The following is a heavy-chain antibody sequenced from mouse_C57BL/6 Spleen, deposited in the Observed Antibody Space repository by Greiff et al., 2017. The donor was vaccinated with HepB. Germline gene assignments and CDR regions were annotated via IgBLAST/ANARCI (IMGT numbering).Heavy chain of an antibody. Sequence: DVQLVESGPGLVKPSQSLSLTCSVTGYSITSGYYWNWIRQFPGNKLEWMGYISYDGSNNYNPSLKNRISITRDTSKNQFFLKLNSVTTEDTATYYCARGLRREDWYFDVWGTGTTVTVSS. D-gene: IGHD2-4*01. CDR1: GYSITSGYY. J-gene: IGHJ1*03. CDR3: ARGLRREDWYFDV. CDR2: ISYDGSN. V-gene: IGHV3-6*01.